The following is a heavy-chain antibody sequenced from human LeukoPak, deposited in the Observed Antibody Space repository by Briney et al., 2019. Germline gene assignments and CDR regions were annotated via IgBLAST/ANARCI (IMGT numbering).Heavy chain of an antibody. CDR1: GGSISSGSYY. V-gene: IGHV4-61*02. D-gene: IGHD1-26*01. CDR3: ARVSGSCLDY. CDR2: IYTSGST. Sequence: PSQTLSLTCTVSGGSISSGSYYWSWIRQPARKGLEWIGRIYTSGSTNYNPSLKSRVTISVDTSKNQFSLKLSSVTAAYTAVYYCARVSGSCLDYWGQGTLVTVSS. J-gene: IGHJ4*02.